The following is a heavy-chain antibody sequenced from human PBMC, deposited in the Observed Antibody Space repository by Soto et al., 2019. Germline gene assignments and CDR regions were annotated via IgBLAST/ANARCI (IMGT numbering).Heavy chain of an antibody. CDR1: GGTFSRYA. V-gene: IGHV1-69*13. J-gene: IGHJ4*01. CDR2: ITPPFGTA. CDR3: ARQFDYDSSGFYYAY. Sequence: SVKVSCKASGGTFSRYAISWVRQAPGQGLEWMGGITPPFGTANYAQRFQGRVTITADESTSTAYMELSSLRSEDTAVYYCARQFDYDSSGFYYAYWGHGTLVTVSS. D-gene: IGHD3-22*01.